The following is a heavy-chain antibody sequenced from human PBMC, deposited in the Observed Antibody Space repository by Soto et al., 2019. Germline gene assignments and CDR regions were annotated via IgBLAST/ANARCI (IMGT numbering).Heavy chain of an antibody. Sequence: EVQLVQSGAEVKKPGESLKISCKGSGYNFNTNWIGWVRQMPGKGLEWMGVIFPSDSDIRYSPSLQGQVTISADKSISTTYLQWRSLTASDTAMYYCARVFGSGWSGFDPWGQGTLVTVSS. V-gene: IGHV5-51*03. J-gene: IGHJ5*02. CDR1: GYNFNTNW. D-gene: IGHD6-19*01. CDR3: ARVFGSGWSGFDP. CDR2: IFPSDSDI.